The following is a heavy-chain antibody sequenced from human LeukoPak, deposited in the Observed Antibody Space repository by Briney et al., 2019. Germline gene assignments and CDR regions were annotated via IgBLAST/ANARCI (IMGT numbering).Heavy chain of an antibody. D-gene: IGHD4-17*01. CDR2: INHSGST. CDR1: GGSFSGYY. V-gene: IGHV4-34*01. Sequence: PSETLSLTCAVYGGSFSGYYWSWIRQPPGQGLKWIGEINHSGSTNYNPSLKSRVTISVDTSKNQFSLKLTSVTAADTAVYYCARRRWDYGDYPGVHSFDLWGQGTTATVSS. J-gene: IGHJ3*01. CDR3: ARRRWDYGDYPGVHSFDL.